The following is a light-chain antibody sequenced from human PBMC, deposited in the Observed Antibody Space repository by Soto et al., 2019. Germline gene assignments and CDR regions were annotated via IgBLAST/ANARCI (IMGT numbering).Light chain of an antibody. Sequence: DIQMTQSPSSLFASVGARVSITCQASQDIRTSLSWFQQKPGRAPKLLIYGASYLETGVPSRFRGSGSGTDFTFTISSLQPEDIATYYCQHYHNLPPFTFGPGTRVDVK. CDR2: GAS. CDR1: QDIRTS. J-gene: IGKJ3*01. CDR3: QHYHNLPPFT. V-gene: IGKV1-33*01.